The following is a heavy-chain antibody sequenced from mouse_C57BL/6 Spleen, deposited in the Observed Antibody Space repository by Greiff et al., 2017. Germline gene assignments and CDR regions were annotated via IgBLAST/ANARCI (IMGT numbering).Heavy chain of an antibody. CDR1: GYTFTSYT. V-gene: IGHV1-4*01. Sequence: VQLQQSGAELARPGASVKMSCKASGYTFTSYTMNWVKQRPGQGLEWIGYINPSSGYPKYNQKFKDKATLTADKSSSSAYMQLSSLTSEDSADYYCARDGYDPFDYWGQGTTLTVSS. CDR3: ARDGYDPFDY. J-gene: IGHJ2*01. D-gene: IGHD2-2*01. CDR2: INPSSGYP.